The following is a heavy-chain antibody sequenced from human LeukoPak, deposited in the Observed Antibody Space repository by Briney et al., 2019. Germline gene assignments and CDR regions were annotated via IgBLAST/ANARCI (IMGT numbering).Heavy chain of an antibody. J-gene: IGHJ5*02. CDR3: ARDRGAAAGMNWFDP. V-gene: IGHV4-59*01. D-gene: IGHD6-13*01. CDR1: GGSLSSYY. Sequence: PSDTLSLTCTVSGGSLSSYYWSWIRQPPGKELEWIGYIYHSGNTRCNPSLKSRVTISVDTSKNEFSLRLTSVTAADTAFYYCARDRGAAAGMNWFDPWGQGILVTVSS. CDR2: IYHSGNT.